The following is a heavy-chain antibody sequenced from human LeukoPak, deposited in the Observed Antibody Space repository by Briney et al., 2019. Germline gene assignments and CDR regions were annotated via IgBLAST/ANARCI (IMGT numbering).Heavy chain of an antibody. J-gene: IGHJ5*02. D-gene: IGHD2-2*01. CDR3: ARDLYQPLPLGNWFDP. V-gene: IGHV1-2*02. Sequence: GASVKVSCKASGYTFTSYGISWVRQAPGQGLEWMGWINPNSGGTNYAQKFQGRVTMTRDTSISTAYMELSRLRSDDTAVYYCARDLYQPLPLGNWFDPWGQGTLVTVSS. CDR2: INPNSGGT. CDR1: GYTFTSYG.